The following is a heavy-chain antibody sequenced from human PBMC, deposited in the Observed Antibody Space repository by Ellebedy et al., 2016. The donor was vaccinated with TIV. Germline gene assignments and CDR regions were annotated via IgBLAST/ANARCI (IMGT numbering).Heavy chain of an antibody. D-gene: IGHD4-17*01. CDR1: GFSFRSYW. CDR2: INQDGIEK. Sequence: GESLKISCAASGFSFRSYWMSWVRQAPGKGLEWVANINQDGIEKYYVDSVKGRFTISRDNAKNSLYLQMNSLRGEDTAVYYCATDGSYGDYRSPTHAFVMWGQGTLVTVSS. J-gene: IGHJ3*02. CDR3: ATDGSYGDYRSPTHAFVM. V-gene: IGHV3-7*01.